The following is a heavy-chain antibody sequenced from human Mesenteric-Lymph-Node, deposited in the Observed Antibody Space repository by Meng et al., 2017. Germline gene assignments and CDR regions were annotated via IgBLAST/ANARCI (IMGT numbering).Heavy chain of an antibody. D-gene: IGHD3-16*01. CDR3: AREQFGGARYNWFDP. CDR2: IYYSGST. J-gene: IGHJ5*02. Sequence: GQLQESGPGLVKPSQTLSLTCTVSGGSISSGDYYWSWIRQPPGKGLEWIGYIYYSGSTYYNPSLKSRVTISVDKSKNQFSLKLSSVTAADTAVYYCAREQFGGARYNWFDPWGQGTLVTVSS. CDR1: GGSISSGDYY. V-gene: IGHV4-30-4*01.